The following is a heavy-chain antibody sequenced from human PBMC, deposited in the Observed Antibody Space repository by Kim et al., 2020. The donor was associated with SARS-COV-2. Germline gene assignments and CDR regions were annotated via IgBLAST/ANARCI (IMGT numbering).Heavy chain of an antibody. CDR2: ISSSSSYI. Sequence: GGSLRLSCAASGFTFSNYNINWVRQAPGKGLEWVSSISSSSSYIYYAGSVKGRFTISRDNAKNSLYLQMNRLRAEDTAVYYCARGGFDYGGNYGDLNWFDPWGQGTLVTVSA. CDR3: ARGGFDYGGNYGDLNWFDP. J-gene: IGHJ5*02. D-gene: IGHD4-17*01. V-gene: IGHV3-21*01. CDR1: GFTFSNYN.